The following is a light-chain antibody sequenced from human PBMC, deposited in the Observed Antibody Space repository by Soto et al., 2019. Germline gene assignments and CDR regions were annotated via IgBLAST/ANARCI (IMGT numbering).Light chain of an antibody. CDR2: DAS. Sequence: EIVLTQSPATLSLSPGERATLSCRASQSISNFLAWYQQKPGQAPRLLIYDASKRATDIPDRFIGSGSETDFPLTISSLEPEDFAFYNSHQRSNSPPFTFGGGTKVEI. CDR3: HQRSNSPPFT. V-gene: IGKV3-11*01. J-gene: IGKJ4*01. CDR1: QSISNF.